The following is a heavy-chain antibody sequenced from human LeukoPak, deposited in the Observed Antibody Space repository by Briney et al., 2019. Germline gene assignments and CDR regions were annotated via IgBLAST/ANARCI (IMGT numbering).Heavy chain of an antibody. D-gene: IGHD3-16*01. Sequence: PGGSPRLSCAASGFTFSNAWMSWVRQAPGKGLEWVANMNGDGSVKDYVDSVKGRFTISRDNARQSLYLQMSDLRAEDTAVYYCATYTHWVAGDVWGQGTTVTVSS. CDR2: MNGDGSVK. J-gene: IGHJ6*02. V-gene: IGHV3-7*01. CDR1: GFTFSNAW. CDR3: ATYTHWVAGDV.